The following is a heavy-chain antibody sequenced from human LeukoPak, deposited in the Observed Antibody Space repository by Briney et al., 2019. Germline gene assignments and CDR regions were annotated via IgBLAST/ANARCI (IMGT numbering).Heavy chain of an antibody. CDR1: GYTFTSYG. V-gene: IGHV1-18*01. CDR2: ISAYNGNT. D-gene: IGHD2-21*01. CDR3: ARSSSVTIPGYYFDY. J-gene: IGHJ4*02. Sequence: ASVKVSCKASGYTFTSYGISWVRQAPGQGLEWMGWISAYNGNTNYAQKLQGRVTMTTDTSTSTAYMELRSLRSDDTAVYYCARSSSVTIPGYYFDYWGQGTLVTVSS.